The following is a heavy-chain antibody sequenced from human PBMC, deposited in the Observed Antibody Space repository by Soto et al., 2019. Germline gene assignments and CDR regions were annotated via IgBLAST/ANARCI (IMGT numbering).Heavy chain of an antibody. V-gene: IGHV5-51*01. CDR3: VRSDNGGGYIFDS. CDR1: GYSFTSYW. Sequence: GESLKISCKASGYSFTSYWIGWVRQMPGKGLEWMGIIYPGDSEIRYSPSFQGQVTMSADRSTNTAYLQWNSLKASDRAMYYCVRSDNGGGYIFDSWGQGIPVTVSS. CDR2: IYPGDSEI. D-gene: IGHD2-15*01. J-gene: IGHJ4*02.